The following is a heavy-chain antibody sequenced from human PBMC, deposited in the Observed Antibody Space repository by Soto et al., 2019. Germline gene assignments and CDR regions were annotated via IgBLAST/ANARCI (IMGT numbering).Heavy chain of an antibody. CDR2: ISGSGGST. V-gene: IGHV3-23*01. J-gene: IGHJ4*02. CDR3: ANSPLGDTLYFDY. CDR1: GFTFSSYA. D-gene: IGHD2-21*01. Sequence: EVQLLESGGGLVQPGGSLRLSCAASGFTFSSYAMSWVRQAPGKGLEWVSAISGSGGSTYYADSVKGRFTISRDNSKNTLYLQMNSLRAEDTAVYYCANSPLGDTLYFDYWGQGTLVTVSS.